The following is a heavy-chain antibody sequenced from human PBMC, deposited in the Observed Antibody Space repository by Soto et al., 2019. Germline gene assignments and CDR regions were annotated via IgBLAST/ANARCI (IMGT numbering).Heavy chain of an antibody. D-gene: IGHD3-3*02. Sequence: PSQTLSLTCAISGDSVSNNSAAWNWIRQSPSRGLEWLGRTYYRSKWFNNYALSVKGRITINPDTSKNQFSLQLNSVTPEGTAVYYCAREGRLAASIFHNWFDPWGQGTLVTVSS. CDR3: AREGRLAASIFHNWFDP. CDR1: GDSVSNNSAA. V-gene: IGHV6-1*01. CDR2: TYYRSKWFN. J-gene: IGHJ5*02.